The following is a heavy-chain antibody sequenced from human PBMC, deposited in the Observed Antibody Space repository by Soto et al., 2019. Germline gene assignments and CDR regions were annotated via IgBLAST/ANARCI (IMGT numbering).Heavy chain of an antibody. CDR1: GYTFTSYY. CDR3: ARDRNVAVVAATIDYYYGMDV. V-gene: IGHV1-46*01. Sequence: QVQLVQSGAEVKKPGASVKVSCKASGYTFTSYYMHWVRQAPGQGLEWMGIINPSGGSTSYAQKFQGRVTRTRDTSTRTVYMELSSLRSEDTGVYHYARDRNVAVVAATIDYYYGMDVWGRGSTVTVSS. D-gene: IGHD2-15*01. CDR2: INPSGGST. J-gene: IGHJ6*02.